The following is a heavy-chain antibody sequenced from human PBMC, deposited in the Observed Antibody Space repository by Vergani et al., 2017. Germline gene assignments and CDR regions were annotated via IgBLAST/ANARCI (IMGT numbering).Heavy chain of an antibody. J-gene: IGHJ3*02. CDR2: ISGSGGST. CDR3: ARDQGYCSSTSCRYDAFDI. Sequence: EVQLLESGGGLVQPGGSLRLSCAASGFTFSSYAMSWVRQAPGKGLEWVSAISGSGGSTYYADSVKGRFTISRDNAKNSLYLQMNSLRAEDTAVYYCARDQGYCSSTSCRYDAFDIWGQGTMVTVSS. D-gene: IGHD2-2*01. V-gene: IGHV3-23*01. CDR1: GFTFSSYA.